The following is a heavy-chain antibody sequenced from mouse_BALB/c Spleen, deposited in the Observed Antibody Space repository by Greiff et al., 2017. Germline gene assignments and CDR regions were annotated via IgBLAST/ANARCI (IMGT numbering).Heavy chain of an antibody. CDR3: ARHSLYGNPFAY. V-gene: IGHV2-6-2*01. Sequence: QVQLKQSGPDLVAPSQSLSITCTVSGFSLTSYGVHWVRQPPGKGLEWLVVIWSDGSTTYNSALKSRLSISKDNSKSQVFLKMNSLQTDDTAMYYCARHSLYGNPFAYWGQGTLVTVSA. J-gene: IGHJ3*01. CDR2: IWSDGST. CDR1: GFSLTSYG. D-gene: IGHD2-1*01.